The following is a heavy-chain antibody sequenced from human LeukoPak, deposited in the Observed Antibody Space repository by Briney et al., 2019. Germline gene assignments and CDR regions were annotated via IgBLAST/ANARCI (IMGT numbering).Heavy chain of an antibody. CDR2: ISSSGSTI. Sequence: GGSLRLSCAASGLTFSDYYLSWIRQAPGKGLEGVSYISSSGSTIYYAAFLKGRFTISRDNAKNSLYLQMNSLRAEDTAVYYCARDQGDLKDIWGQGTMVTVSS. V-gene: IGHV3-11*04. J-gene: IGHJ3*02. CDR1: GLTFSDYY. CDR3: ARDQGDLKDI.